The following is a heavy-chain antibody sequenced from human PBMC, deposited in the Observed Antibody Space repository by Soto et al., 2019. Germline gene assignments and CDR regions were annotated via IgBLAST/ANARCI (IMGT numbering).Heavy chain of an antibody. D-gene: IGHD3-10*01. CDR2: INPNGGST. Sequence: QVQLVQSGAEVKNPGASVTVSCRASGYTFTSYYIHWVRQAPGQGLEWMAIINPNGGSTNYAQRFQGRVTVTRDTSTSIVYMELSSLSSEDTAVYYCSRGLGSGDYWGQGTLVTVSS. J-gene: IGHJ4*02. CDR1: GYTFTSYY. CDR3: SRGLGSGDY. V-gene: IGHV1-46*03.